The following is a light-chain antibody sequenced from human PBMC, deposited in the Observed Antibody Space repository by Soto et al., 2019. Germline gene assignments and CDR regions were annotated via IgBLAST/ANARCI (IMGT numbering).Light chain of an antibody. Sequence: EIVMTQSPATLSVSPGERATLSCRASQSVSSNLAWYQQKPGQAPRLLIYGASTRATGIPARFSGSGSGTGFTLTISSLQSEDFAVYYCQQRSNWPPITFGQGTRMEIK. J-gene: IGKJ5*01. CDR1: QSVSSN. CDR3: QQRSNWPPIT. V-gene: IGKV3-15*01. CDR2: GAS.